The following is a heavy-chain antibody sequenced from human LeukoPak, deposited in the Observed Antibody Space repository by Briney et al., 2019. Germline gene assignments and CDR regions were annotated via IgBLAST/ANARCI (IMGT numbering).Heavy chain of an antibody. J-gene: IGHJ4*02. CDR3: ARGFGGVIVISYFDY. V-gene: IGHV3-21*01. CDR1: GFTFSSYS. Sequence: GGSLRLSCAASGFTFSSYSMNWVRQAPGKGLEWVSSISSSSSYIYYADSVKGRFTISRDNAKNSLYLQMNSLRAEDTAVYYCARGFGGVIVISYFDYWGQGTLVTVSS. CDR2: ISSSSSYI. D-gene: IGHD3-16*02.